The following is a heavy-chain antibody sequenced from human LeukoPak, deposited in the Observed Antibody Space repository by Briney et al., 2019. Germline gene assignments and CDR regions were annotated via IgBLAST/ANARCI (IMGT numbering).Heavy chain of an antibody. Sequence: SGGSLRLFCAASGFSFSSYSMNWVRHAPGKGLEWVSYISGSRSTIYYADSVKGRFTISRDNAKNSLYLQLNSLRAEDTAVYYCARSPSIAARQPSYYYYMDVWGKGTTVTVSS. V-gene: IGHV3-48*04. D-gene: IGHD6-6*01. CDR2: ISGSRSTI. CDR3: ARSPSIAARQPSYYYYMDV. J-gene: IGHJ6*03. CDR1: GFSFSSYS.